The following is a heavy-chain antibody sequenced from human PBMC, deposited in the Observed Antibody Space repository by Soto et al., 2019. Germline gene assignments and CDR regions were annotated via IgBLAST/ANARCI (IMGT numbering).Heavy chain of an antibody. CDR1: GYSISSSNW. Sequence: QVQLQESGPGLVKPSDTLSLTCAVSGYSISSSNWWGWIRQPPGKGLEWIGYIYYSGTTYYNPSLKSRVTMSVDTSKNQFSLRLNSVTAVDTAVYYCTITRGDPQLHGLDYRAQGTLVTVSS. CDR2: IYYSGTT. CDR3: TITRGDPQLHGLDY. V-gene: IGHV4-28*01. D-gene: IGHD6-6*01. J-gene: IGHJ4*02.